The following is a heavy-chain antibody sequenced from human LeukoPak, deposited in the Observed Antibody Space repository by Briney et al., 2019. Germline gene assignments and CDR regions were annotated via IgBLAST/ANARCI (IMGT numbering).Heavy chain of an antibody. CDR3: ARARPFYYDSSGYYYDLGY. CDR2: IIPILAIA. J-gene: IGHJ4*02. V-gene: IGHV1-69*02. Sequence: SVRVSCKASGGTFSSYTFTWVRQAPGQGLEWMGRIIPILAIADYAQKFQGRVTITADRSTSTAYMELSRLRTEDTAVYYCARARPFYYDSSGYYYDLGYWGQGTLVTVSS. CDR1: GGTFSSYT. D-gene: IGHD3-22*01.